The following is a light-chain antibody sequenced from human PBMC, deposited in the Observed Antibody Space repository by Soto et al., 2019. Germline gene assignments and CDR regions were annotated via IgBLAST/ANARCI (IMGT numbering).Light chain of an antibody. Sequence: ETVMTQSPATLSVSPGETATLSCRASQSFTNSLAWYQQKPGQAPRLLIYGASSRATGIPDRFSGSGSGTDFTLTISRLEPEDFAVYYCQQYGSSPTFGQGTKVDIK. CDR1: QSFTNS. CDR3: QQYGSSPT. J-gene: IGKJ1*01. V-gene: IGKV3-20*01. CDR2: GAS.